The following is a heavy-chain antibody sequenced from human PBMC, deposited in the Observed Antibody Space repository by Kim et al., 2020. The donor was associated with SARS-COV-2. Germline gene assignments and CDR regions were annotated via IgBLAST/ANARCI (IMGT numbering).Heavy chain of an antibody. CDR3: ASWVAGNVVVTANYYYYGMDV. CDR2: IIPIFGTA. D-gene: IGHD2-21*02. CDR1: GGTFSSYA. V-gene: IGHV1-69*13. J-gene: IGHJ6*02. Sequence: SVKVSCKASGGTFSSYAISWVRQAPGQGLEWMGGIIPIFGTANYAQKFQGRVTITADESTSTAYMELSSLRSEDTAVYYCASWVAGNVVVTANYYYYGMDVWGQGTTVTVSS.